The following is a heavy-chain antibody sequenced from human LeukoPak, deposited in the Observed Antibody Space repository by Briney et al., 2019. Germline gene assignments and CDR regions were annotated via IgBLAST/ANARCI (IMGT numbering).Heavy chain of an antibody. CDR1: GLTVSSNY. CDR2: IYSDDRI. J-gene: IGHJ4*02. V-gene: IGHV3-66*01. Sequence: GGSLRLSCAASGLTVSSNYVNWVRQAPGKGLEWVSGIYSDDRIYYADSVNGRFTISRDNSKNTLYLQMNSLRAEDTAVYYCAAYGDPGRAGYWGRGTLVTVSS. D-gene: IGHD3-10*01. CDR3: AAYGDPGRAGY.